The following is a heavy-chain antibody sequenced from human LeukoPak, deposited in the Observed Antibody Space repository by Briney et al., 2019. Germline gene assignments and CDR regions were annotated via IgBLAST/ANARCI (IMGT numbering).Heavy chain of an antibody. Sequence: GGSLRLSCAASGFTFSSYWMSWVRQAPGKGLEWVANIKQDGSEKYYVDSVKGRFTISRDNSKNTLYLQMNSLRVEDTAVYYCARSNYYYGMDVWGQGTTVTVSS. CDR1: GFTFSSYW. CDR2: IKQDGSEK. J-gene: IGHJ6*02. CDR3: ARSNYYYGMDV. V-gene: IGHV3-7*01.